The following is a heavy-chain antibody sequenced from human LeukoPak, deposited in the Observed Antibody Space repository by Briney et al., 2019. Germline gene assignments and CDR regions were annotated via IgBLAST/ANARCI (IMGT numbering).Heavy chain of an antibody. D-gene: IGHD4-17*01. CDR2: IYYSGST. CDR3: ARQRQSTVDLDY. CDR1: RGPTSSSSYY. J-gene: IGHJ4*02. V-gene: IGHV4-39*01. Sequence: PSETLSPTCPVSRGPTSSSSYYCGWIRHPPGKGLERIWSIYYSGSTYYNPSLKSRVTISVDTSKNQFSLKLSSVTAADTAVYYCARQRQSTVDLDYWGQGTLVTVSS.